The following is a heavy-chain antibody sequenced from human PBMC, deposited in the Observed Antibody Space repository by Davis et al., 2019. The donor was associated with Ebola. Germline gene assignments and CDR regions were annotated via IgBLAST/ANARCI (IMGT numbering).Heavy chain of an antibody. V-gene: IGHV1-46*03. CDR2: INPSGGST. Sequence: ASVKVSCKASGYTFTNYYIHWVRQAPGQGLEWMGIINPSGGSTNYAQTFQGRVTMTRDTSATTVYMDLSSLRSEDTALYYCTTPGGQDSGYDVFDIWGQGTMVTVSS. J-gene: IGHJ3*02. CDR1: GYTFTNYY. D-gene: IGHD5-12*01. CDR3: TTPGGQDSGYDVFDI.